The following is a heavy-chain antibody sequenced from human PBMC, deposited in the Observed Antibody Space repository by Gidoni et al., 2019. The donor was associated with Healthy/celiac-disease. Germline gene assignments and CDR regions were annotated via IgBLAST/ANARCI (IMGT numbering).Heavy chain of an antibody. CDR2: ISSSSSYI. J-gene: IGHJ4*02. V-gene: IGHV3-21*01. Sequence: EVQLVESGGGLVKPGGSLSLSCAASGFTFSSYSMNWVSSISSSSSYIYYADSVKGRFTISRDNAKNSLYLQMNSLRAEDTAVYYCASYDFWSGFGRRFDYWGQGTLVTVSS. D-gene: IGHD3-3*01. CDR1: GFTFSSYS. CDR3: ASYDFWSGFGRRFDY.